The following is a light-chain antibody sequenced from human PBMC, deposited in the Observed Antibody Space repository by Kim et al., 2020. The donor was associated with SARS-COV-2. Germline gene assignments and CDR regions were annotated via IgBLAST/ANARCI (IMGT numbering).Light chain of an antibody. V-gene: IGKV3-15*01. Sequence: VSPGERATLFCRASQSVSSTLAWYQQKPGQAPRLLIYGASTRVTGVPARFSGSGSGTDFTPTISGLQSEDFGVYYCQHYNTWPPYSFGQGTKLEI. CDR1: QSVSST. CDR2: GAS. CDR3: QHYNTWPPYS. J-gene: IGKJ2*03.